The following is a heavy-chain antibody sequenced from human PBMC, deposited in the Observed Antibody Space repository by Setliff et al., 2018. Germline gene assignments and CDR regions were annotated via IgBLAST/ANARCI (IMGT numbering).Heavy chain of an antibody. CDR2: IFHSGGK. CDR3: ARLPGYCNGGNCYGYYTFDI. D-gene: IGHD2-15*01. J-gene: IGHJ3*02. CDR1: GGSISSGLYY. Sequence: SETLSLTCSVSGGSISSGLYYWSWIRQHPGKGLEWIGNIFHSGGKYYNPSLRSRVTMSVDTSKNQFSLNLSSVTAADTAVYYCARLPGYCNGGNCYGYYTFDIWGQGTMVTVSS. V-gene: IGHV4-39*01.